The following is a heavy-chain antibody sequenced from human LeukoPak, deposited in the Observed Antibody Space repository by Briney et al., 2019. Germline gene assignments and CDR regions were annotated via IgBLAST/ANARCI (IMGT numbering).Heavy chain of an antibody. CDR3: AKDPLEQWREYYFDY. J-gene: IGHJ4*02. CDR2: INSDGSST. CDR1: GFTFSSYW. V-gene: IGHV3-74*01. Sequence: GGSLRLSCAASGFTFSSYWMHWVRQAPGKGLVWVSRINSDGSSTSYADSVKGRFTISRDNSKNTLYLQMNSLRAEDTAVYYCAKDPLEQWREYYFDYWGQGTLVTVSS. D-gene: IGHD6-19*01.